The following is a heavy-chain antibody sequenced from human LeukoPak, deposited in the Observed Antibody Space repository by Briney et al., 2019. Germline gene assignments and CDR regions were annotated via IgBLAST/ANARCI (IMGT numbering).Heavy chain of an antibody. D-gene: IGHD3-9*01. CDR1: GGTFSSYA. Sequence: SVKVSCKASGGTFSSYAISWVRQAPGQGLEWMGGIIPILGTANYAQKFQGRVTITADESTSTAYMELSSLRSEDTAVYYCARVHYDILTGSLEYYYYYGMDVWGQGTTVTVSS. CDR2: IIPILGTA. V-gene: IGHV1-69*13. CDR3: ARVHYDILTGSLEYYYYYGMDV. J-gene: IGHJ6*02.